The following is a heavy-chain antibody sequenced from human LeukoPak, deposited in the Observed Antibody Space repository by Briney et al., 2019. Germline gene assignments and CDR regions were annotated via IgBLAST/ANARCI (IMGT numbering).Heavy chain of an antibody. CDR3: ARAKKAVAGFFDY. CDR2: IYYSGSS. V-gene: IGHV4-59*01. Sequence: SETLSLTCTASGDSISSYYWSWIRQPPGKGLEWIGYIYYSGSSNYNPSLKSRVTISVDTSKNQVSLKLSSVTAADTAVYYCARAKKAVAGFFDYWGQGPLVTVSS. J-gene: IGHJ4*02. CDR1: GDSISSYY. D-gene: IGHD6-19*01.